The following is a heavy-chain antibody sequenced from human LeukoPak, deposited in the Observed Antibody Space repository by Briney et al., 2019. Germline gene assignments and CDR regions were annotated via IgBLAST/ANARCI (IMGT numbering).Heavy chain of an antibody. J-gene: IGHJ3*02. CDR2: IYTSGST. CDR1: GGSISSYY. D-gene: IGHD3-22*01. Sequence: SETLSLTCTVSGGSISSYYWSWIRQPARKGLEWIGRIYTSGSTNYNPSLKSRVTMSVDTSKNQFSLKLSSVTAADTAVYYCARVSNYYDDNDDAFDIWGQGTMVTVSS. CDR3: ARVSNYYDDNDDAFDI. V-gene: IGHV4-4*07.